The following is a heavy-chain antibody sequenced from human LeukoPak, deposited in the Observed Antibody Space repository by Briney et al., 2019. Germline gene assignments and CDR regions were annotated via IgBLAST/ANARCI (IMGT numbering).Heavy chain of an antibody. CDR3: ARCKKNNYDSSGYHGDWFDP. CDR2: INHSGST. Sequence: SETPSLTCAVYGGSFSGYYWSWIRQPPGKGLEWIGEINHSGSTNYNPSLKSRVTISVDTSKNQFSLKLSSVTAADTAVYYCARCKKNNYDSSGYHGDWFDPWGQGTLVTVSS. D-gene: IGHD3-22*01. CDR1: GGSFSGYY. J-gene: IGHJ5*02. V-gene: IGHV4-34*01.